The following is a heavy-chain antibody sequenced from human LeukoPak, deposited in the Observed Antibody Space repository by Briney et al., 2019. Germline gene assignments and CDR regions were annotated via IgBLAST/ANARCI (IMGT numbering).Heavy chain of an antibody. V-gene: IGHV4-61*02. D-gene: IGHD6-13*01. Sequence: SQTLSLTCTVSGGSISSGSYYWSWIRQPAGKGLEWFVRLYTSGSTNYNPSLKSRVTISVDTSKNQFSLKLSSVTAADTAVYYCARSRSSSWNYYYYYMDVWGKGTTVTVSS. J-gene: IGHJ6*03. CDR1: GGSISSGSYY. CDR3: ARSRSSSWNYYYYYMDV. CDR2: LYTSGST.